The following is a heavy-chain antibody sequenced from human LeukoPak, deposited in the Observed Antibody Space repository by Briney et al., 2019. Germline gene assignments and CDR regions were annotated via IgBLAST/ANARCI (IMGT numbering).Heavy chain of an antibody. CDR2: INPSGGST. Sequence: ASVKVSCKASGYTFTSYYMHWVRQAPGQGLEWMGIINPSGGSTSYAQKFQGRVTMTRDTSTSTVYMELSSLRSEDTAVYYCAANGIVVVPAAPSGAFDIWGQGTMVTVSS. J-gene: IGHJ3*02. CDR3: AANGIVVVPAAPSGAFDI. V-gene: IGHV1-46*01. CDR1: GYTFTSYY. D-gene: IGHD2-2*01.